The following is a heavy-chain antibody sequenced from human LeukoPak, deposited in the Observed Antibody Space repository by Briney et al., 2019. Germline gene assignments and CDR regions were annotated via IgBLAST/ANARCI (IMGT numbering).Heavy chain of an antibody. CDR1: GFTFSSYS. D-gene: IGHD5-18*01. CDR2: ISSSSSYI. V-gene: IGHV3-21*01. Sequence: GGSLRLSCAASGFTFSSYSMNWVRQAPGKGLEWVSSISSSSSYIYYADSVKGRFTISRDNAKNSLYLQMNSLRAEDTAVYYCARDHSYGYGAWVLVPMKYYYYMDVWGKGTTVTVSS. CDR3: ARDHSYGYGAWVLVPMKYYYYMDV. J-gene: IGHJ6*03.